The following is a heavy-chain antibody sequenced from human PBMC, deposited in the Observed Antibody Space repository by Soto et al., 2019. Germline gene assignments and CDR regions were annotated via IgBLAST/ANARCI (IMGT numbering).Heavy chain of an antibody. CDR3: ARDLRVGPEEDLDF. V-gene: IGHV4-4*07. CDR2: IYSSGTT. CDR1: GGSISGHY. Sequence: QVQLQESGPGLVKPSETLSLTCTVSGGSISGHYWSWIRQPAGKGLEWIGRIYSSGTTKYNPTLQSGGPMSIDTSKNQFSLGLHSVTAAGKGGYFLARDLRVGPEEDLDFWGQGTLVTVSS. D-gene: IGHD3-9*01. J-gene: IGHJ4*02.